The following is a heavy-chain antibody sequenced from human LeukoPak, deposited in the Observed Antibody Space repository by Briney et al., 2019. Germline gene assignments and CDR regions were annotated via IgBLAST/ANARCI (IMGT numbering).Heavy chain of an antibody. CDR3: ARVNYDILTGYLYFDY. D-gene: IGHD3-9*01. CDR1: GYTFTSYG. J-gene: IGHJ4*02. V-gene: IGHV1-18*01. Sequence: ASVKVSCKASGYTFTSYGISWVRQAPGQGLEWMGWISAYNGNTNYAQKLQGRVTMTTDTSTSTAYMELRSLRSDDTAVYYCARVNYDILTGYLYFDYWGQGTLVTVSS. CDR2: ISAYNGNT.